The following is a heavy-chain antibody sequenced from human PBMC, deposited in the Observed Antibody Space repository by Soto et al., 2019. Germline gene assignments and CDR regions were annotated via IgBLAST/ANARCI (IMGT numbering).Heavy chain of an antibody. J-gene: IGHJ4*02. Sequence: EVQLVESGGGLVEPGGSLRLSCAASGFIFTNVWMSWVRQAPGKGLEWVGRIKSETDGGTTDYAAPVKGRFTISRDDSKNTLYQQMDSLRIEDTAVYYYNTRGTSGYNYAVYWGQGTLVTVSS. CDR1: GFIFTNVW. CDR3: NTRGTSGYNYAVY. D-gene: IGHD3-22*01. V-gene: IGHV3-15*01. CDR2: IKSETDGGTT.